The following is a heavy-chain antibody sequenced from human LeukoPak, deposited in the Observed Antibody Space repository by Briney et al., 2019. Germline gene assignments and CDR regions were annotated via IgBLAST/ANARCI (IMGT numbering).Heavy chain of an antibody. Sequence: SVKVFCKASGGTFSSYAISWVRQAPGQGLEWMGGIIPIFGTANYAQKFQGRVTITTDESTSTAYMELSSLRSEDTAVYYCARGGLRGYSYGQHHSLFDYWGQGTLVTVSS. D-gene: IGHD5-18*01. J-gene: IGHJ4*02. V-gene: IGHV1-69*05. CDR1: GGTFSSYA. CDR3: ARGGLRGYSYGQHHSLFDY. CDR2: IIPIFGTA.